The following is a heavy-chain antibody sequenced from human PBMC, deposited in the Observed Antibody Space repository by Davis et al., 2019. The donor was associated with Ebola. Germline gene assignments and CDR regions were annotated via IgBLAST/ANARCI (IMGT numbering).Heavy chain of an antibody. Sequence: PGGSLRLSCAASGFTFDDYAMHWVRQAPGKGLEWVSGISWNSGSIGYADSVKGRFTISRDNAKNSLYLQMNSLRAEDTALYYCAKEGGSSGYRGFDYWGQGPLVTVSS. D-gene: IGHD3-22*01. CDR1: GFTFDDYA. CDR2: ISWNSGSI. J-gene: IGHJ4*02. V-gene: IGHV3-9*01. CDR3: AKEGGSSGYRGFDY.